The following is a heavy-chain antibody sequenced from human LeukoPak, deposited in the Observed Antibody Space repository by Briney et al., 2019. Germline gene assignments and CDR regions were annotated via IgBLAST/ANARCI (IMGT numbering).Heavy chain of an antibody. CDR3: ARDRTYGGNSGFDY. Sequence: SETLSLTCTVSGGSISSYYWSWIRQPVGKGLEWIGRIYSSGSTSYNPSLKSRVAMSVDTSKSQFSLNLTSVTAADTAVYYCARDRTYGGNSGFDYWGRGTLVTVSS. J-gene: IGHJ4*02. V-gene: IGHV4-4*07. D-gene: IGHD4-23*01. CDR2: IYSSGST. CDR1: GGSISSYY.